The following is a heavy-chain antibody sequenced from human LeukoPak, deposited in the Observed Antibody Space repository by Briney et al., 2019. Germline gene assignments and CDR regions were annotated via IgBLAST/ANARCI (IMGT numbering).Heavy chain of an antibody. CDR1: GFTFSNYA. Sequence: GGSLRLSCAASGFTFSNYAMSWVRQAPGKGLEWVSGISGGGGNTYYADSVKGRFTISRDNSKNTLFLQMNSLRAEDTAVYYCAKQGARRITAISFDYWGQGTLVTVSS. CDR2: ISGGGGNT. CDR3: AKQGARRITAISFDY. J-gene: IGHJ4*02. V-gene: IGHV3-23*01. D-gene: IGHD6-6*01.